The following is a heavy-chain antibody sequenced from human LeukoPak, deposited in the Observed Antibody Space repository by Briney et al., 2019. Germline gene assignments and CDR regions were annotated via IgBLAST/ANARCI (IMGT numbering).Heavy chain of an antibody. CDR2: ISGTGDST. D-gene: IGHD3-10*01. V-gene: IGHV3-23*01. CDR1: GFTFSTYA. J-gene: IGHJ4*02. CDR3: ARSVTYYGSGSYYYNYFDY. Sequence: GGSLRLSCAASGFTFSTYAMSWVRQAPGKGLEWVSAISGTGDSTYYVDSVKGRFTISRDNSKNTLYLQMNSLRDEDTAVYYCARSVTYYGSGSYYYNYFDYWGQGTLVTVSS.